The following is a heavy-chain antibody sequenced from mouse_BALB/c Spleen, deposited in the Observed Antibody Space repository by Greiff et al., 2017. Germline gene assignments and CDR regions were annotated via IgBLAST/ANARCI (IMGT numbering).Heavy chain of an antibody. CDR3: AGQGSRPWFAY. Sequence: QVQLQQSGAELVKPGASVKLSCKASGYTFTSYWMHWVKQRPGQGLEWIGEINPSNGRTNYNEKFKSKATLTVDKSSSTAYMQLSSLTSEDSAVYYCAGQGSRPWFAYWGQGTLVTVSA. CDR2: INPSNGRT. J-gene: IGHJ3*01. CDR1: GYTFTSYW. V-gene: IGHV1S81*02. D-gene: IGHD1-1*01.